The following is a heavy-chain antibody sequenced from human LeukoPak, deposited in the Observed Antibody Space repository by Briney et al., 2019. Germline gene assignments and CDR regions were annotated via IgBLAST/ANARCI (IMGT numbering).Heavy chain of an antibody. J-gene: IGHJ4*02. CDR3: ARQAYYYDSSGYYHALDY. CDR2: IYTSGST. Sequence: PSETLSLTCTVSGGSISSYYWSWIRQPPGKGLEWIGYIYTSGSTNYNPSLKSRVTISVDTSKNQFSLKLSSVTAADTAVYYCARQAYYYDSSGYYHALDYWGQGTLVTVSS. CDR1: GGSISSYY. D-gene: IGHD3-22*01. V-gene: IGHV4-4*09.